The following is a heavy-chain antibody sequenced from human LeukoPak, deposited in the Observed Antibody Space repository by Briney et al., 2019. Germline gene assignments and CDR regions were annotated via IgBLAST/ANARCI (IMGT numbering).Heavy chain of an antibody. J-gene: IGHJ4*02. V-gene: IGHV1-24*01. CDR2: FDPEDGET. D-gene: IGHD1-14*01. CDR3: VTDSRENPLGLSFDY. Sequence: GASVKVSCKVSGYTLTELSMHWVRQAPGKGLEWMGGFDPEDGETIYAQKFQGRVTMTEDTSTDTAYMELSSLRSEDTAVYYCVTDSRENPLGLSFDYWGQGTLVTVSS. CDR1: GYTLTELS.